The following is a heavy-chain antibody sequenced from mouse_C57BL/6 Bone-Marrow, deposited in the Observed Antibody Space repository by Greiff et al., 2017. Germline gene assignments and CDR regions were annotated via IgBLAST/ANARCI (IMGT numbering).Heavy chain of an antibody. J-gene: IGHJ4*01. Sequence: EVQLVESGPELVKPGASVKIPCKASGYTFTDYNMDWVKQSHGKSLEWIGDINPNNGGTIYNQKFKGKATLTVDKSSSTAYMELRSLTSEDTAVYYCARSGWLLSMDYWGQGTSVTVSS. CDR2: INPNNGGT. V-gene: IGHV1-18*01. CDR3: ARSGWLLSMDY. D-gene: IGHD2-3*01. CDR1: GYTFTDYN.